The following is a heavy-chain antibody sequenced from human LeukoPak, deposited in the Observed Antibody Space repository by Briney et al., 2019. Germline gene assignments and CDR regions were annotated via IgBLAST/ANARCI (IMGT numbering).Heavy chain of an antibody. J-gene: IGHJ5*02. D-gene: IGHD5-12*01. CDR1: GFTFSSYW. CDR2: INSDGSTT. Sequence: GALRLSRAASGFTFSSYWMHWVRQAPGKGLVWVSRINSDGSTTNYADSVKGRFTISRDDAKNTLYLQMNSLRAEDTAVYYCARAASGPDDHWGQGTLVTVSS. CDR3: ARAASGPDDH. V-gene: IGHV3-74*01.